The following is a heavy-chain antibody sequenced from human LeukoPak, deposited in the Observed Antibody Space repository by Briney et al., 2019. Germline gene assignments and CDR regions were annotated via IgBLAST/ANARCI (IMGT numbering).Heavy chain of an antibody. D-gene: IGHD1-1*01. Sequence: ASVKVSCKASGYTFTSYYMHWVRQAPGQGLEWMGGIIPIFGTANYAQKFQGRVTITADESTSTAYMELSSLRSEDTAVYYCARGTKGYYYYYMDVWGKGTTVTISS. CDR2: IIPIFGTA. J-gene: IGHJ6*03. CDR3: ARGTKGYYYYYMDV. V-gene: IGHV1-69*13. CDR1: GYTFTSYY.